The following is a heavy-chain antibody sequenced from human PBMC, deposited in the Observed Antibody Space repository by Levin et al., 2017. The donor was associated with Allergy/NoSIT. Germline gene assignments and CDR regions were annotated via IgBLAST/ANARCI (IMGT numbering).Heavy chain of an antibody. Sequence: GESLKISCAASGFTFSSNSMNWVRQAPGKGLEWVSYISSSSSTIYYADSVKGRFTVSRDNAKNSLYLQMNSLRADDTAVYYCARASGSGRYAFDIWGQGTTVTVSS. CDR2: ISSSSSTI. CDR3: ARASGSGRYAFDI. J-gene: IGHJ3*02. V-gene: IGHV3-48*01. CDR1: GFTFSSNS. D-gene: IGHD3-10*01.